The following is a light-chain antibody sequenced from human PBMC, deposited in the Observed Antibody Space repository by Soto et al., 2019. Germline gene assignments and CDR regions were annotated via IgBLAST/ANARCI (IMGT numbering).Light chain of an antibody. V-gene: IGKV3-11*01. Sequence: EILLTQCPATLSLAPGERAPLSCRASQSVSSYLAWYQQKPGQAPRLLIYDASNRATGIPARFSGSGSGTDFTLTISSLEPEDFGLSCCQQRSNWPRKFGQGTKVDSK. J-gene: IGKJ1*01. CDR1: QSVSSY. CDR3: QQRSNWPRK. CDR2: DAS.